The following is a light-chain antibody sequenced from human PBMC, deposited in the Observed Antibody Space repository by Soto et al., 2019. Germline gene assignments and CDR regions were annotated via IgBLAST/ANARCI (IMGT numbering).Light chain of an antibody. CDR1: QSVSSSY. V-gene: IGKV3-20*01. J-gene: IGKJ2*01. CDR2: GAS. CDR3: QHYGSSPWT. Sequence: EIVLTQSPGTLSLSPGERATLSCRASQSVSSSYLAWYQQKPGQAPRLLIYGASSRATGIPDRFSGSGSGTDFTLTISRLEPDDFAVYYCQHYGSSPWTFGQGTKLEI.